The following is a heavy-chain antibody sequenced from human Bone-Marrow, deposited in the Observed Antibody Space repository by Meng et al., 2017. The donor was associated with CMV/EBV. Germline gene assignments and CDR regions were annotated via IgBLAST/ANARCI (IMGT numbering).Heavy chain of an antibody. Sequence: SGPTLVKPTQTLTLTCTFSGFSLRTSGVGVGWIRQPPGKALEWLALIYWNDDKRYSPSLKSRLTITKDTAKNQVVLTMTNMDPVDTATYYCANYCSSTSCFDWFDPWGQGTLVTVSS. D-gene: IGHD2-2*01. J-gene: IGHJ5*02. CDR3: ANYCSSTSCFDWFDP. V-gene: IGHV2-5*01. CDR2: IYWNDDK. CDR1: GFSLRTSGVG.